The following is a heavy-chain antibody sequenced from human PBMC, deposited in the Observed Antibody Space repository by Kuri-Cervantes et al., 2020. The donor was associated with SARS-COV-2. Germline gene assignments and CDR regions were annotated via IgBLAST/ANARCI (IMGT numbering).Heavy chain of an antibody. Sequence: SETLSLTCTVSGGSISSGDYYWSWIRQPPGKGLEWIGYIYYSGSTYYNPSLKSRVTISVDTSKNQFSLKLSSVTAADTAVYYCARLLSYDFWSGYIEGAGSFDIWGQGTMVTDSS. V-gene: IGHV4-30-4*08. CDR2: IYYSGST. D-gene: IGHD3-3*01. J-gene: IGHJ3*02. CDR3: ARLLSYDFWSGYIEGAGSFDI. CDR1: GGSISSGDYY.